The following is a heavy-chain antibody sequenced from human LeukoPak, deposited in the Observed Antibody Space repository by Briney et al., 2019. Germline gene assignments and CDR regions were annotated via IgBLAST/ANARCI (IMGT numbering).Heavy chain of an antibody. V-gene: IGHV4-34*01. D-gene: IGHD3-10*01. CDR1: GGSISSYY. CDR2: INHSGNT. Sequence: SETLSLTCTVSGGSISSYYGSWIRQPPGKGLEWIGEINHSGNTNYNPSLKSRLTMSLDTSKNHFSLKLTSVTAADTAVYFCVSGLGGYSADIWGQGTIVTVSS. J-gene: IGHJ3*02. CDR3: VSGLGGYSADI.